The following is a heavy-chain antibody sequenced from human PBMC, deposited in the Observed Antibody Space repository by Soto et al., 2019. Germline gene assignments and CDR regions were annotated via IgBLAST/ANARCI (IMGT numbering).Heavy chain of an antibody. J-gene: IGHJ6*03. Sequence: QVQLVQSGAEVKKPGASVKVSCKASGYTFTSYDINWVRQATGQGLEWKGWMNPNSGNTGYAQKFQGRFTMTTNTSISTAYMELSSLRSEDTAVYYCARGNPPGYYYYSYMDVWGKGTTVTVSS. V-gene: IGHV1-8*01. CDR3: ARGNPPGYYYYSYMDV. CDR1: GYTFTSYD. CDR2: MNPNSGNT.